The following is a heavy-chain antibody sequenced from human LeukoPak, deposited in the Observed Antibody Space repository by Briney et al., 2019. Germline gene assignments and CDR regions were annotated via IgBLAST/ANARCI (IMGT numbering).Heavy chain of an antibody. CDR1: GLTFSIYG. Sequence: PGGSLRLSCAVSGLTFSIYGMSWVRQSPGKGLEWVSAISGSASRGIINYADSVRGRFTISRDDYKNTLHLQMSSLRVEDTAVYYCTNHKSAFEFWGQGTLDTVS. V-gene: IGHV3-23*01. D-gene: IGHD2/OR15-2a*01. CDR3: TNHKSAFEF. CDR2: ISGSASRGII. J-gene: IGHJ4*02.